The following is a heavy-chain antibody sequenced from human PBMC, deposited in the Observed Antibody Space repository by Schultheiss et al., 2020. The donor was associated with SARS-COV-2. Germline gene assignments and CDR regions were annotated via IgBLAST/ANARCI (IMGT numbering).Heavy chain of an antibody. Sequence: SETLSLTCTVSGGSISSYYWSWIRQPPEKGMEWIGYIYHSGSTNYNPSLKSRVTISVDTSKNQFSLKLSSVTAADTAVYYCARVQGLRYFDWFDYWGQGTLVTVSS. D-gene: IGHD3-9*01. CDR1: GGSISSYY. J-gene: IGHJ4*02. CDR3: ARVQGLRYFDWFDY. V-gene: IGHV4-59*01. CDR2: IYHSGST.